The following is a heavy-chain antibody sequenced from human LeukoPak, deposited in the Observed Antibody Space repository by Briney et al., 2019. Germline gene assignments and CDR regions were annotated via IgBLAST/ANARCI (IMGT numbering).Heavy chain of an antibody. V-gene: IGHV1-18*01. CDR1: GYDFSSYG. CDR3: ARHMTTVVTSLDY. D-gene: IGHD4-23*01. CDR2: ISVYNGKT. Sequence: ASVKDSCKASGYDFSSYGISWVRQAPGQGLQWMGWISVYNGKTKYGPLQGRVTMTTDTSTATAYMELRGLSSDDTAMYYCARHMTTVVTSLDYWAREPWSPSRQ. J-gene: IGHJ4*02.